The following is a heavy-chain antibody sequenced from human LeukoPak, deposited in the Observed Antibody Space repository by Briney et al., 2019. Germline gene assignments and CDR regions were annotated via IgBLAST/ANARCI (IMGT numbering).Heavy chain of an antibody. CDR3: AREGYCGGDCYTPFDY. J-gene: IGHJ4*02. V-gene: IGHV4-4*07. CDR2: IYTSGST. D-gene: IGHD2-21*02. CDR1: GGSISSYY. Sequence: SETLSLTCTVSGGSISSYYWSWIRQPAGKGLEWIGRIYTSGSTNYNPSLKSRVTMSVDTSKSEFSLKLTSVTAADTAVYYCAREGYCGGDCYTPFDYWGQGTLVTVSS.